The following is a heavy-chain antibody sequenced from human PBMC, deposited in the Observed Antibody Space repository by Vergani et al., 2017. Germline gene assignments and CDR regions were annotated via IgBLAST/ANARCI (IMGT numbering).Heavy chain of an antibody. CDR2: IYYSGST. CDR1: GGSISSYY. Sequence: QVQLQESGPGLVKPSETLSLTCTVSGGSISSYYWSWIRQPPGKGLEWIGYIYYSGSTNYNPSLKSRVTISVDTSKNQFSLKLSSVTAADTAVYYCARSSPRYCSSTSCYDYWGQGTRVTVSS. D-gene: IGHD2-2*01. V-gene: IGHV4-59*01. CDR3: ARSSPRYCSSTSCYDY. J-gene: IGHJ4*02.